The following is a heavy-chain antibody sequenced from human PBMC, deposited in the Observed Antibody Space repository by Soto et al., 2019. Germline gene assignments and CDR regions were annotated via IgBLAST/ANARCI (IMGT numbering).Heavy chain of an antibody. CDR1: GGSISSGGYY. CDR2: IYYSGST. J-gene: IGHJ4*02. V-gene: IGHV4-31*03. D-gene: IGHD3-9*01. Sequence: QVQLQESGPGLVKPSQTLSLTCTVSGGSISSGGYYWSWIRQHPGKGLEWIGYIYYSGSTYYNPSLKSRVTLSVDTSKNQFSLKLSSVTAADTAVYYCARAGDPTYYDILTGYSQSYYFDYWGQGTLVTVSS. CDR3: ARAGDPTYYDILTGYSQSYYFDY.